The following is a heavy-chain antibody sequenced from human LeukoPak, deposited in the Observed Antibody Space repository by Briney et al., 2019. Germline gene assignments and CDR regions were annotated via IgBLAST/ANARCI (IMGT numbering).Heavy chain of an antibody. D-gene: IGHD4-17*01. J-gene: IGHJ6*03. V-gene: IGHV5-51*01. CDR2: IYPGDSDT. CDR1: GYSFTSYW. CDR3: ARHDGVTHYYMDV. Sequence: PGASLQISCQGSGYSFTSYWIGWVRQMPGKGLEWMGIIYPGDSDTRYSPSFQGQVTISADKSISTAYLQWSSLKASDTAMYYCARHDGVTHYYMDVWGKGTTVTVSS.